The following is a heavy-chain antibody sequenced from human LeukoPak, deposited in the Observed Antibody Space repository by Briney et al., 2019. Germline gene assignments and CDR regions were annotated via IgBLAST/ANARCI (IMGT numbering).Heavy chain of an antibody. J-gene: IGHJ4*02. Sequence: SVKVSCKASGYTFTSYGISWVRQAPGQGLEWMGGIIPIFGTANYAQKFQGRVTITTDESTSRAYMELSSLRSADTAVYYCASLYPGEQQPDYWGQGTLVTVSS. V-gene: IGHV1-69*05. CDR1: GYTFTSYG. CDR3: ASLYPGEQQPDY. D-gene: IGHD6-13*01. CDR2: IIPIFGTA.